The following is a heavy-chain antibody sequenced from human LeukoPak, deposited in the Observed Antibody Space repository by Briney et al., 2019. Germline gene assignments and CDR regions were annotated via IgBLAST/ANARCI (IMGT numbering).Heavy chain of an antibody. J-gene: IGHJ5*02. CDR2: IYSGGST. Sequence: GGSLRLSCAASGFTVSSNYMSWVRQAPGKGLEWVSVIYSGGSTYYADSVKGRFTISRDNSKNTLYLQMNSLRAEVTAVYYCAGANPPPFWFDPWGQGTLVTVSS. CDR3: AGANPPPFWFDP. V-gene: IGHV3-66*01. CDR1: GFTVSSNY.